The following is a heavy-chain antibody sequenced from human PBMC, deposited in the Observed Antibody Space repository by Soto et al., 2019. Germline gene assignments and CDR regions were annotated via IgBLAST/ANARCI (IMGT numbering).Heavy chain of an antibody. CDR2: IWYDGINK. Sequence: QVQLVESGGGVVQPGRSLRLSRAASGFNFSTYGMHWVRQAPGKGLEWVAVIWYDGINKYYADSVKGRFTISRDNFKNTLYLQMNRLRAEDTAVYYCARAGRSIAARGLNYWGQGTLVTVSS. D-gene: IGHD6-6*01. V-gene: IGHV3-33*01. CDR3: ARAGRSIAARGLNY. J-gene: IGHJ4*02. CDR1: GFNFSTYG.